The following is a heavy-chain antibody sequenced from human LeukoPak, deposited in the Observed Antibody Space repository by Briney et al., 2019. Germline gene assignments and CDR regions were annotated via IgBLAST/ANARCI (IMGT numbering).Heavy chain of an antibody. CDR2: VSGSGGST. J-gene: IGHJ4*02. D-gene: IGHD3-10*01. CDR3: AKDALRTAYYYGSGSHPYYFDY. Sequence: GGSLRPSCAASGFTFSSYAMSWVRQAPGKGLEWVSAVSGSGGSTYYADSVKGRFTISRDNSKNTLYLQMNSLRAEDTAVYYCAKDALRTAYYYGSGSHPYYFDYWGQGTLVTVSS. CDR1: GFTFSSYA. V-gene: IGHV3-23*01.